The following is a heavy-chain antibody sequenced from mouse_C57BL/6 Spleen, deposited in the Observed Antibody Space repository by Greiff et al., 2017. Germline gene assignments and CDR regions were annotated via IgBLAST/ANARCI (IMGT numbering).Heavy chain of an antibody. J-gene: IGHJ1*03. V-gene: IGHV5-9*01. CDR2: ISGGGGNT. D-gene: IGHD2-1*01. CDR3: ARRDYGNPYWYFDV. CDR1: GFTFSSYT. Sequence: EVKLVESGGGLVKPGGSLTLSCAASGFTFSSYTMSWVRQTPEKRLEWVATISGGGGNTYYPDSVKGRFTISRDNAKNTLYLQMSSLRSEDTALYYCARRDYGNPYWYFDVWGTGTTVTVSS.